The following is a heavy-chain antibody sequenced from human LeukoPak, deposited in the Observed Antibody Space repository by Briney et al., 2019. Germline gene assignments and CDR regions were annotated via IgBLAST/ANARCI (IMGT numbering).Heavy chain of an antibody. Sequence: SETLSLTCTVSGGSMSNYYWSWIRQPAGKGLEWIGRIHASGSTNYNPSLKSRVTLSVDTSKNQFSLKLSSVTAADTAVHCARDAYYYGSGSYFFDYWGQGTLVTVSS. CDR3: ARDAYYYGSGSYFFDY. D-gene: IGHD3-10*01. CDR1: GGSMSNYY. CDR2: IHASGST. V-gene: IGHV4-4*07. J-gene: IGHJ4*02.